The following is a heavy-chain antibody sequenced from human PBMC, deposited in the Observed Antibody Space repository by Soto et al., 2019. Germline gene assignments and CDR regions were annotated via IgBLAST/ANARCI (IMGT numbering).Heavy chain of an antibody. J-gene: IGHJ6*02. Sequence: PGGSLRLSCAASGFTFSDYYMGWIRQAPGKGLEWVSYISSSSSYTNYADSVKGRFTISRDNAKNSLYLQMNSLRAEDTAVYYCARRAGDHYYYGMDVWGQGTTVTVSS. V-gene: IGHV3-11*06. CDR3: ARRAGDHYYYGMDV. CDR2: ISSSSSYT. D-gene: IGHD7-27*01. CDR1: GFTFSDYY.